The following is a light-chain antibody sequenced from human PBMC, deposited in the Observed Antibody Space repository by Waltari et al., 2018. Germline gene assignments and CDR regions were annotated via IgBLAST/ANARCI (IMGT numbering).Light chain of an antibody. CDR1: QGISTY. CDR2: SAS. Sequence: AIRMTQPPSSLSASTGDRVTITCRASQGISTYLAWYQQKPGEAPKLLMYSASTLQSGVPSRFSGSGSGTDFTLTISCLQSEDFATYYCQQYYSYPRTFGPGTKVEV. V-gene: IGKV1-8*01. J-gene: IGKJ1*01. CDR3: QQYYSYPRT.